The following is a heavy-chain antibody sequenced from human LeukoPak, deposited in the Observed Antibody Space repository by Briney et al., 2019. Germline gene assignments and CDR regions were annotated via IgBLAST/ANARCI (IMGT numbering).Heavy chain of an antibody. CDR3: ARRTAAGPRDAFDI. J-gene: IGHJ3*02. D-gene: IGHD6-13*01. CDR1: GGSISSYY. V-gene: IGHV4-4*07. Sequence: KPSETLSLTCTVSGGSISSYYWSWIRQPAGKGLEWIGRIYTSGSTNYNPSLKSRVTMSVDTSKNQFSLKLSSVTAADTAVYYCARRTAAGPRDAFDIWGQGTMVTVSS. CDR2: IYTSGST.